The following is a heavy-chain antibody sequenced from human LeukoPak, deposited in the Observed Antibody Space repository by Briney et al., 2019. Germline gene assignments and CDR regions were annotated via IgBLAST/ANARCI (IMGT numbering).Heavy chain of an antibody. D-gene: IGHD5-18*01. CDR2: IYYSEST. CDR1: GGSISSYY. J-gene: IGHJ4*02. CDR3: ARDRGPAMASFFDY. Sequence: SETLSLTCTVSGGSISSYYWSWIRQPPGKGLEWIGYIYYSESTNYNPSLKSRVTISVDTSKNQFSLKLSSVTAADTAVYYCARDRGPAMASFFDYWGQGTLVTVSS. V-gene: IGHV4-59*01.